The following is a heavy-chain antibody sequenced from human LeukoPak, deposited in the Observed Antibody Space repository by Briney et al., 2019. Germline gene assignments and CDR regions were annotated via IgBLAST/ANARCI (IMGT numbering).Heavy chain of an antibody. Sequence: SETLSLTCTVSGDSISSSSYYWGWIRQPPGKGLEWIGSIYSTGSTYYNPSLKSRVTISVDTSKNQFSLRLRSVTAADTAVYYCAGGSGSYYEMPFYWGQGTLVTVSS. CDR3: AGGSGSYYEMPFY. J-gene: IGHJ4*02. V-gene: IGHV4-39*07. CDR1: GDSISSSSYY. D-gene: IGHD3-10*01. CDR2: IYSTGST.